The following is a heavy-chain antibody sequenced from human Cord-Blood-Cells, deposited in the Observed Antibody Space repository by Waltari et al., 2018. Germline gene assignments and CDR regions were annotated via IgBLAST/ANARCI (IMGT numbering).Heavy chain of an antibody. CDR3: ASHEHYYGSGSYYNYFDY. J-gene: IGHJ4*02. CDR1: GGSISSSSYY. V-gene: IGHV4-39*07. Sequence: QLQLQESGPGLVKPSETLSLTCTVSGGSISSSSYYWGWIRQPPGKGLEWIGSIYYSGGTYYNPSLKSRVTISVDTSKNQFSLKLSSVTAADTAVYYCASHEHYYGSGSYYNYFDYWGQGTLVTVSS. D-gene: IGHD3-10*01. CDR2: IYYSGGT.